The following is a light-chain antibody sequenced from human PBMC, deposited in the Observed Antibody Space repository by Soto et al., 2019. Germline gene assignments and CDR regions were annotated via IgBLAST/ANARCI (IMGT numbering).Light chain of an antibody. CDR2: WAS. V-gene: IGKV4-1*01. CDR3: QQYYSTPRS. Sequence: DIVMTQSPDSLAVSLGERATINCKSSQSVIHTSNNKSYLAWYQQKAGQPPELLLYWASARDSGVPDRFSGSGFGTDFTLTISTLQAEDVAVYYGQQYYSTPRSFGQGPKVEIK. CDR1: QSVIHTSNNKSY. J-gene: IGKJ2*01.